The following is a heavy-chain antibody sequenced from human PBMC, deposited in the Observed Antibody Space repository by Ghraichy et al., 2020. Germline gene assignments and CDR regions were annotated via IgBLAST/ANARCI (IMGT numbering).Heavy chain of an antibody. J-gene: IGHJ4*02. CDR3: ARDGYGSGSYIRGDEGI. CDR2: ISSSSSYI. V-gene: IGHV3-21*01. Sequence: GGSLRLSCAASGFTFSSYSMNWVRQAPGKGLEWVSSISSSSSYIYYADSVKGRFTISRDNAKNSLYLQMNSLRAEDTAVYYCARDGYGSGSYIRGDEGIWGQGTLVTVSS. D-gene: IGHD3-10*01. CDR1: GFTFSSYS.